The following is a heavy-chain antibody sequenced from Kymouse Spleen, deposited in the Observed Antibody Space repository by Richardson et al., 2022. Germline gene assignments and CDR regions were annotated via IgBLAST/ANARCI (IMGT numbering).Heavy chain of an antibody. J-gene: IGHJ4*02. Sequence: QLQLQESGPGLVKPSETLSLTCTVSGGSISSSSYYWGWIRQPPGKGLEWIGSIYYSGSTYYNPSLKSRVTISVDTSKNQFSLKLSSVTAADTAVYYCARQGYSSSFDYWGQGTLVTVSS. CDR3: ARQGYSSSFDY. V-gene: IGHV4-39*01. CDR2: IYYSGST. D-gene: IGHD6-13*01. CDR1: GGSISSSSYY.